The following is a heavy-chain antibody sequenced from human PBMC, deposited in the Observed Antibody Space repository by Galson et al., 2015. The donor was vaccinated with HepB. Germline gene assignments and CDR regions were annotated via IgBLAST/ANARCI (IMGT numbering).Heavy chain of an antibody. CDR3: ARDRDDYYYDSSGYRVY. J-gene: IGHJ4*02. Sequence: SLRLSCAASGFTFSSYAMHWVRQAPGKGLEWVAVLSYAGSNKYYADSVRGRFTISRDNSKNTLYLQMNSLRAEDTAVYYCARDRDDYYYDSSGYRVYWGQGTLVTVSS. V-gene: IGHV3-30-3*01. CDR1: GFTFSSYA. CDR2: LSYAGSNK. D-gene: IGHD3-22*01.